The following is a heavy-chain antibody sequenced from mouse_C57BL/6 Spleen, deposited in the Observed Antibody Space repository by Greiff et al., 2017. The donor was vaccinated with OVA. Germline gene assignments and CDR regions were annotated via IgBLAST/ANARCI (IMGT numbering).Heavy chain of an antibody. CDR1: GFNIKDYY. J-gene: IGHJ2*01. D-gene: IGHD1-1*01. CDR3: ARFLITTVVAPFDY. CDR2: IDPEDGDT. Sequence: VQLQQSGAELVRPGASVKLSCTASGFNIKDYYMHWVKQRPEQGLEWIGRIDPEDGDTEYAPKFQGKATMTADTSSNTAYLQLSSLTSEDSAVYYCARFLITTVVAPFDYWGQGTTLTVSS. V-gene: IGHV14-1*01.